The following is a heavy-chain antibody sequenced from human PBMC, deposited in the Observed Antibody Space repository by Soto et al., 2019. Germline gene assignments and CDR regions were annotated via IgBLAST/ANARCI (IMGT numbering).Heavy chain of an antibody. CDR3: ARDIRITIFGVLDYYYGMDV. D-gene: IGHD3-3*01. CDR1: GYTFTSYG. Sequence: ASVKVSCKASGYTFTSYGISWVRQAPGQGLEWMGWISAYNGNTNYAQKLQGRVTMTTDTSTSTAYMELRSLRPDDTAVYYCARDIRITIFGVLDYYYGMDVWGQGTTVTVSS. CDR2: ISAYNGNT. V-gene: IGHV1-18*01. J-gene: IGHJ6*02.